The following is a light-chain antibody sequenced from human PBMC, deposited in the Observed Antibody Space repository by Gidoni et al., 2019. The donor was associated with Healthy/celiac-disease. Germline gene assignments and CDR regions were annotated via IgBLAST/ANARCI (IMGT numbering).Light chain of an antibody. CDR1: SRHSSYA. CDR3: QTWGTGIHV. V-gene: IGLV4-69*01. J-gene: IGLJ1*01. CDR2: LNSDGSH. Sequence: QLVLTQSPSASAPLGASVKLTCTLSSRHSSYAIAWHQQQPEKGPRYLMKLNSDGSHSKGDGIPDRFSGSSSGAERYLTISSLQSEDEADYYCQTWGTGIHVFGTGTKVTVL.